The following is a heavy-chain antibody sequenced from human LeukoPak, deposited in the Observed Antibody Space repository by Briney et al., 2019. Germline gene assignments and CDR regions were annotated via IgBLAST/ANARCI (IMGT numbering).Heavy chain of an antibody. CDR3: AGSGYPEGLDF. V-gene: IGHV3-33*01. D-gene: IGHD3-22*01. CDR1: GFIFSSYN. J-gene: IGHJ4*02. CDR2: IWYDGSNK. Sequence: GRSLRLSCAASGFIFSSYNMHWVRQAPGKGLEWVAIIWYDGSNKYYADSVKGLFTISRDNSKKTLYLQMNSLRAEDTAVYYCAGSGYPEGLDFWGQGTLVT.